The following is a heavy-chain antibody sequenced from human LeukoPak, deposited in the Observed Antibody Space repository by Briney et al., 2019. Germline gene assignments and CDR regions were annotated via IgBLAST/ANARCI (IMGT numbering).Heavy chain of an antibody. J-gene: IGHJ4*02. CDR2: ISGSGGST. CDR3: AKGYSSGYYYFDY. D-gene: IGHD3-22*01. Sequence: PGGSLRLSCAASGFTFSSYAMSWVRQAPGKGLEWVSAISGSGGSTYYADSVKGRFTISRDNSKNTLYLQMYSLRAEDTAVYYCAKGYSSGYYYFDYWGQGTLVTVSS. CDR1: GFTFSSYA. V-gene: IGHV3-23*01.